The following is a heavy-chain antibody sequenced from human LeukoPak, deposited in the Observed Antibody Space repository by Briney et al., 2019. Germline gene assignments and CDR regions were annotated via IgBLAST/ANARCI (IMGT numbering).Heavy chain of an antibody. J-gene: IGHJ3*02. D-gene: IGHD3-22*01. CDR3: ARVNYYDSSGYYPYAFDI. CDR1: GGSVSSGSYY. Sequence: SETLSLTCTVSGGSVSSGSYYWSWIRQPPGKGLEWIGYIYYSGSTNYNPSLKSRVTISVDTSKNQFSLKLSSVTAADTDVYYCARVNYYDSSGYYPYAFDIWGQGTMVTVSS. V-gene: IGHV4-61*01. CDR2: IYYSGST.